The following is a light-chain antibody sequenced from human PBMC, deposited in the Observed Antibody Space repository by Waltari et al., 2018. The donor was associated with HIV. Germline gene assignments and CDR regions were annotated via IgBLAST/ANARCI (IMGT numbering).Light chain of an antibody. J-gene: IGLJ3*02. V-gene: IGLV1-44*01. CDR3: SAWDDSLNGPV. CDR1: SSNIGSNA. Sequence: QSVLTQSPSASGTPGQRVTISCSGSSSNIGSNAVDWYQHLPGTAPKLLIHTNNQRPSGVPDRFSGSKSGTSASLAISGLQSEDEADYYCSAWDDSLNGPVFGGGTKLTVL. CDR2: TNN.